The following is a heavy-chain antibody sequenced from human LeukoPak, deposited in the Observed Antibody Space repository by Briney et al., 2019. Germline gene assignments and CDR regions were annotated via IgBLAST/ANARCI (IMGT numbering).Heavy chain of an antibody. J-gene: IGHJ4*02. D-gene: IGHD3-22*01. CDR2: INWNGGST. Sequence: GGSLRLSCAASGFTFDDYGMSWVRQAPGKGLEWVSGINWNGGSTGYADSVKGRFTISRDNAKNSLYLQMNSLRAEDTAVYYCARVDYYDSSGYYFDYWGQGTLVTVSS. V-gene: IGHV3-20*04. CDR1: GFTFDDYG. CDR3: ARVDYYDSSGYYFDY.